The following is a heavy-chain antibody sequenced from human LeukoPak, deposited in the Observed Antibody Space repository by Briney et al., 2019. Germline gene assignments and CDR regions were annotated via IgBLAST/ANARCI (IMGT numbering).Heavy chain of an antibody. CDR3: ARAKVLGLYNWFDP. CDR1: GGTFSSYA. V-gene: IGHV1-69*05. CDR2: IIPIFGTA. Sequence: ASVKVSCKASGGTFSSYAISWVRQAPGQGLEWMGGIIPIFGTANYAQKFQGRVTITTDESTSTAYMELSSLRSGDTAVYYCARAKVLGLYNWFDPWGQGTLVTVPS. J-gene: IGHJ5*02.